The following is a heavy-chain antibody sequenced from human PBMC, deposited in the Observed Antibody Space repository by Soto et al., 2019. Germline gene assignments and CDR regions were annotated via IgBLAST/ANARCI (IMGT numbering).Heavy chain of an antibody. J-gene: IGHJ4*02. CDR2: ISYDGSNK. D-gene: IGHD2-2*01. V-gene: IGHV3-30-3*01. CDR3: ARDLAPGRGYIVVVPAAVDY. Sequence: GGSLRLSCAASGFTFSSYAMHWVRQAPGKGLEWVAVISYDGSNKYYADSVKGRFTISRDNSKNTLYLQMNSLRAEDTAVYYCARDLAPGRGYIVVVPAAVDYWGQGTLVTVSS. CDR1: GFTFSSYA.